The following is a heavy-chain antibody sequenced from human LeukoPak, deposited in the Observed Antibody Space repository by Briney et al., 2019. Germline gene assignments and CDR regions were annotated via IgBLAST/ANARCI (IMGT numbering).Heavy chain of an antibody. J-gene: IGHJ4*02. CDR3: ARHPPRDGSAFDY. V-gene: IGHV4-39*01. Sequence: SETLSLTCTVSGGSISSGSYYWGWIRQPPGKGLEWIASMYYSGTTFYSPSLKSRVTISVDTSKNQLSLKLGSVTDADTAVYYCARHPPRDGSAFDYWGQGTLVTVSS. CDR1: GGSISSGSYY. CDR2: MYYSGTT.